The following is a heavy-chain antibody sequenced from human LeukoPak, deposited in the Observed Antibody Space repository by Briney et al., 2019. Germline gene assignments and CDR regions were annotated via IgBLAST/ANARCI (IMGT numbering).Heavy chain of an antibody. CDR1: GFTFSSYE. Sequence: PGGSLRLSCAASGFTFSSYEMNWVRQAPGKGLEWVSYISSSGSTIYYADSVKGRFTISRDNAKNSLYLQMNRLRAEDTAVYYCARDSYQEEEWVVVGPLWRVAFDIWGQGTMVTVSS. CDR2: ISSSGSTI. V-gene: IGHV3-48*03. CDR3: ARDSYQEEEWVVVGPLWRVAFDI. D-gene: IGHD6-19*01. J-gene: IGHJ3*02.